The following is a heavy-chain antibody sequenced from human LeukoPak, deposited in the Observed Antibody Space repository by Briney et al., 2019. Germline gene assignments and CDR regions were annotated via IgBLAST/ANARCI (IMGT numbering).Heavy chain of an antibody. CDR1: ARSFTGYH. CDR2: INHRGHP. CDR3: ARDPTTVVSVPYYFDF. J-gene: IGHJ4*02. D-gene: IGHD3-22*01. V-gene: IGHV4-34*01. Sequence: PAPTLSLTCALDARSFTGYHWNWTRHSPQSWLESIGEINHRGHPHYNPSLESRLTISVDTSKNQFSLTLRSVTGADTAVYYCARDPTTVVSVPYYFDFWGQGTPVTVSS.